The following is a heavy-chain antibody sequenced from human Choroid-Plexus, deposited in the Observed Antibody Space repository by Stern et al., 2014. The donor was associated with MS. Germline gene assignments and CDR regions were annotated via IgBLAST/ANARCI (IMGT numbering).Heavy chain of an antibody. CDR3: ARGLIRVHPPLDP. J-gene: IGHJ5*02. CDR2: MYYGGSP. D-gene: IGHD3-10*01. Sequence: QVKLQESGSELVKPSQTLSLTCSVSGYSITSAAFSWTWIRQAPGKGLEWIGYMYYGGSPLYNPSLRSRVNISVDTSKNQFPLRLNSVTAADTAVYYCARGLIRVHPPLDPWGQGTLVTVSS. CDR1: GYSITSAAFS. V-gene: IGHV4-30-2*01.